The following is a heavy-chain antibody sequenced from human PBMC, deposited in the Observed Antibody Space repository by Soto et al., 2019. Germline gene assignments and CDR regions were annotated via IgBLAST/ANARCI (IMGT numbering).Heavy chain of an antibody. D-gene: IGHD3-16*02. Sequence: SETLSLTCAVYGGSFSGYYWSRIRQPPRKGLEWIGEINHSGSTNYNPSLKSRVTISVDTSKNQFSLKLSSVTAADTAVYYCARGRGASLKDYYYGMDVWGQGTTVTVSS. CDR1: GGSFSGYY. CDR3: ARGRGASLKDYYYGMDV. CDR2: INHSGST. V-gene: IGHV4-34*01. J-gene: IGHJ6*02.